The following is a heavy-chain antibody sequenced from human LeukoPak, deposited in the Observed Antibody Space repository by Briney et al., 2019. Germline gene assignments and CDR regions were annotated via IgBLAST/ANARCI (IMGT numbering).Heavy chain of an antibody. D-gene: IGHD6-19*01. CDR3: ARDGVTVAGLLN. CDR2: IYHSGST. Sequence: SETLSLTCTVSGYSISSGYYWGWIRQPPGKGLEWIGSIYHSGSTYYNPSLKSRVTISVDTSKNQFSLKLSSVTAADTAVYYCARDGVTVAGLLNWGQGTLVTVSS. J-gene: IGHJ4*02. V-gene: IGHV4-38-2*02. CDR1: GYSISSGYY.